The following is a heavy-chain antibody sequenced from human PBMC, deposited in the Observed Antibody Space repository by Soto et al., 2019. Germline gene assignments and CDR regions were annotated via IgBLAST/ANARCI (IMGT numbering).Heavy chain of an antibody. Sequence: GGSLRLSCAASGFTFSSYGMHWVRQAPGKGLEWVAVIWYDGSNKYYADSVKGRFTISRDNSKNTLYLLMNSLRAEDTAVYYCARGGRSEGSHAFDIWGQGTMVTVSS. CDR2: IWYDGSNK. D-gene: IGHD3-10*01. CDR1: GFTFSSYG. CDR3: ARGGRSEGSHAFDI. V-gene: IGHV3-33*01. J-gene: IGHJ3*02.